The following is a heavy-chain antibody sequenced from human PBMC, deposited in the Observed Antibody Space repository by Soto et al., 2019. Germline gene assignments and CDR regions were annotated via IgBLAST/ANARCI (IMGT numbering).Heavy chain of an antibody. CDR3: ARERRGSNTAFDY. J-gene: IGHJ4*02. CDR1: GYTFTNFY. D-gene: IGHD1-1*01. Sequence: ASVKVSCKASGYTFTNFYMQWVRQAPGQGLEWMGMINPSGDSTSYARKFQGRVTVTRDTSTSIIYMELSSLRSEDTAVYYCARERRGSNTAFDYWGLGTLVTVSS. CDR2: INPSGDST. V-gene: IGHV1-46*01.